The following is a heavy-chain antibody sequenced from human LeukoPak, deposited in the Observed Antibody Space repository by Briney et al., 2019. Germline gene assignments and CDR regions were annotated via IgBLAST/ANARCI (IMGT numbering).Heavy chain of an antibody. CDR3: AKGRYYDSSGSRTPFDY. D-gene: IGHD3-22*01. CDR2: ISGSGGST. V-gene: IGHV3-23*01. CDR1: GFTFSSYA. Sequence: GGSLRLSCAASGFTFSSYAMSWVRQAPGEGLEWVSAISGSGGSTHYADSVKGRFTISRDNSKNTLYLQMNSLRAEDTAVYYCAKGRYYDSSGSRTPFDYWGQGTLVTVSS. J-gene: IGHJ4*02.